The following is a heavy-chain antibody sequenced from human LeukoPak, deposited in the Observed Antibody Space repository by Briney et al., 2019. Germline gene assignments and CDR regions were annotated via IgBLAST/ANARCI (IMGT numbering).Heavy chain of an antibody. Sequence: ASVKVSCKSSGYTFNSYGITWVRQAPGQGLEWVGSISTKNGYTKLAQKFQGRVAMTKDTSANTIYMDLKSLTFDDTAVYYCAREKLWFGEFPFDNWGQGTLVSVSS. CDR3: AREKLWFGEFPFDN. J-gene: IGHJ4*02. V-gene: IGHV1-18*01. D-gene: IGHD3-10*01. CDR2: ISTKNGYT. CDR1: GYTFNSYG.